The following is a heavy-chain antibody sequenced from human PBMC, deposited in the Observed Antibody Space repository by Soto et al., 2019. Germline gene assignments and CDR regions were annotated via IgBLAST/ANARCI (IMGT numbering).Heavy chain of an antibody. J-gene: IGHJ4*02. Sequence: GGSLRLSCAASGFTFSSYGMHWVRQAPGKGLEWVAVISYDGSNKYYADSVKGRFTISRDNSKNTLYLQMNSLRAEDTAVYYCAKDGPPRGYCSSTSCYGPHFDYWGQGTLVTVSS. CDR3: AKDGPPRGYCSSTSCYGPHFDY. CDR2: ISYDGSNK. CDR1: GFTFSSYG. V-gene: IGHV3-30*18. D-gene: IGHD2-2*01.